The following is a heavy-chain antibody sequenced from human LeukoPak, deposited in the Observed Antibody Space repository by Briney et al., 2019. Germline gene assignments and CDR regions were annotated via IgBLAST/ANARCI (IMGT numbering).Heavy chain of an antibody. CDR3: AKYYYDSSGEFDP. CDR2: INHSGST. D-gene: IGHD3-22*01. CDR1: GGSISSYY. Sequence: SETLSLTCTVSGGSISSYYWSWIRQPPGKGLEWIGEINHSGSTNYNPSLKSRVTISVDTSKNQFSLKLSSVTAADTAVYYCAKYYYDSSGEFDPWGQGTLVTVSS. V-gene: IGHV4-34*01. J-gene: IGHJ5*02.